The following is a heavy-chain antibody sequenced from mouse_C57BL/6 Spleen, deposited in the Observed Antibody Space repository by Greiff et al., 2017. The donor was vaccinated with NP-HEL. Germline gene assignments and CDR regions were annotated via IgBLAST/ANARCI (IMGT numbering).Heavy chain of an antibody. CDR2: INPSNGGT. CDR1: GYTFTSYW. Sequence: QVHVKQPGTELVKPGASVKLSCKASGYTFTSYWMHWVKQRPGQGLEWIGNINPSNGGTNYNEKFKSKATLTVDKSSSTAYMQLSSLTSEDSAVYYCARSGYYDYDGYWGQGTTLTVSS. CDR3: ARSGYYDYDGY. D-gene: IGHD2-4*01. V-gene: IGHV1-53*01. J-gene: IGHJ2*01.